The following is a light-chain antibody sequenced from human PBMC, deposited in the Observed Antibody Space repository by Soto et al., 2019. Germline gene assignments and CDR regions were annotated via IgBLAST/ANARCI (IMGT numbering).Light chain of an antibody. CDR1: SSNIGSNY. CDR2: RNN. V-gene: IGLV1-47*01. Sequence: QLVLTQPPSASGTPGQRVTISCSGSSSNIGSNYVYWYQQLPGTAPKLLIYRNNQRPSGVPDRFSGSKSGTSASLAISGLRSEDEADYYCQSYDSSLSGWVFGGGTKVTVL. J-gene: IGLJ3*02. CDR3: QSYDSSLSGWV.